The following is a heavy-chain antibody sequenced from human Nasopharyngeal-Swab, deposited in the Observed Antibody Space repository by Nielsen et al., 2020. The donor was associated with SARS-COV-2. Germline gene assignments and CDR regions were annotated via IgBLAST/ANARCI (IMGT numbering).Heavy chain of an antibody. Sequence: LSLTCTVSGGSISSGGYYRSWLRQHPGKGLEWIGYIYYSGSTYYNPSLKSRVTISVDTSKNQFSLKLSSVTAADTAVYYCAGAVAGRNWYFDLWGRGTLVTVSS. CDR3: AGAVAGRNWYFDL. CDR1: GGSISSGGYY. J-gene: IGHJ2*01. CDR2: IYYSGST. D-gene: IGHD6-19*01. V-gene: IGHV4-31*03.